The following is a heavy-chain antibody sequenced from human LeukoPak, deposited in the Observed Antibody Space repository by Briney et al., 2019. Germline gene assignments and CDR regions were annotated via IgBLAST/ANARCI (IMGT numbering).Heavy chain of an antibody. CDR2: ISSSSSYI. J-gene: IGHJ4*02. Sequence: GGSLRLSCAASGFTFSSYSMNWVRQAPGKGLEWVSSISSSSSYIYYADSVKGRFTISRANAKNSLYLQMNSLRAEDTAVYYCARDKYGDYVIDYWGQGTLVTVSS. D-gene: IGHD4-17*01. CDR3: ARDKYGDYVIDY. CDR1: GFTFSSYS. V-gene: IGHV3-21*01.